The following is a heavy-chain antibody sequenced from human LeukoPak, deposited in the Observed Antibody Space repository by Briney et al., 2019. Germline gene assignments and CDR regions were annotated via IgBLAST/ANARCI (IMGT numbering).Heavy chain of an antibody. J-gene: IGHJ4*02. CDR2: ISWNGGVI. Sequence: GGSLRLSCTASGFTFDDYAMHWVRQAPGKGLEWVSGISWNGGVITYADSVKGRFTISRDNAKNSLYLQMNSLGVEDTALYFCAKTPFSTSPYYHFDYWGQGTLVTVSS. V-gene: IGHV3-9*01. CDR3: AKTPFSTSPYYHFDY. D-gene: IGHD2-2*01. CDR1: GFTFDDYA.